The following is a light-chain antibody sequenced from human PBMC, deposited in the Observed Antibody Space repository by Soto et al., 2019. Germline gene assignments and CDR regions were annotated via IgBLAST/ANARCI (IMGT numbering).Light chain of an antibody. CDR3: QQSTSTTWT. CDR1: QGISTY. Sequence: DIQMTESPSSLSASLGDRVTTPRGASQGISTYVNWYKQKPGKAPQIMSYAASSLQRGVPSRCSGSGAETDFTLTISSLQPEAFATYSCQQSTSTTWTFGQGTKVDIK. J-gene: IGKJ1*01. CDR2: AAS. V-gene: IGKV1-39*01.